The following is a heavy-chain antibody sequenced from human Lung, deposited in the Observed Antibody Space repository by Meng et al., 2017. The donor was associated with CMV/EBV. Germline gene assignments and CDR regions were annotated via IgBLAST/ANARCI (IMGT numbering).Heavy chain of an antibody. D-gene: IGHD1-14*01. Sequence: GESLKILFSSPGFILSSKYMTWVRQTPGKGLEWVSIIYTGGSASYADSVKGRFTISRDNSKNTLYLQMNSLRAEDTAVYYCATQAPPGITDKDYFYYGMDVWGQGTTVTVSS. CDR1: GFILSSKY. CDR2: IYTGGSA. J-gene: IGHJ6*02. V-gene: IGHV3-53*01. CDR3: ATQAPPGITDKDYFYYGMDV.